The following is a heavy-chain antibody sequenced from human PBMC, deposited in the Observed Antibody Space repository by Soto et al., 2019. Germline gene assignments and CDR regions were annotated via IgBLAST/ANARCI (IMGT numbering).Heavy chain of an antibody. CDR1: CGSISSVGYY. CDR2: IYYIGIX. D-gene: IGHD3-10*01. J-gene: IGHJ4*02. Sequence: PSETLSLTGTVSCGSISSVGYYWSWIRQHPGKCLEWMGYIYYIGIXXYNPSLKXXVTISVDRSNXQFSLXLISVTSADKAVYYCARGWFGELDYWAQGTLVTVSS. V-gene: IGHV4-31*01. CDR3: ARGWFGELDY.